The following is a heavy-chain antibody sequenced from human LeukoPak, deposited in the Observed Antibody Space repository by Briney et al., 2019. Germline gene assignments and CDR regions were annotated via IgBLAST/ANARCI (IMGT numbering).Heavy chain of an antibody. CDR2: IYHSGST. CDR3: ARANLIWFGELLSNWFDP. Sequence: SETLSLTCTVSGYSVSSGYYWGWIRQPPGKGLEWIGSIYHSGSTYYNPSLKSRVTISVDTSKNQFSLKLSSVTAADTAVYYCARANLIWFGELLSNWFDPWGQGTLVTVSS. J-gene: IGHJ5*02. D-gene: IGHD3-10*01. V-gene: IGHV4-38-2*02. CDR1: GYSVSSGYY.